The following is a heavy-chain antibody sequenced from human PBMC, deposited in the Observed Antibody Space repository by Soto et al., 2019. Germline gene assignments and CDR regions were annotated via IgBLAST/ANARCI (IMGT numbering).Heavy chain of an antibody. CDR2: INSSGGHT. J-gene: IGHJ3*02. Sequence: QMQLVQSGAEVKKPGASVKGSCKASGYTFTRHYIHWVRQAPGQGLEWMGIINSSGGHTYYAQKFQGRVALITDTSTSTVYMALSSLGSEDTAVYYCARDLLAAGSEALDIWGQGTMVTVSS. CDR1: GYTFTRHY. V-gene: IGHV1-46*01. D-gene: IGHD6-13*01. CDR3: ARDLLAAGSEALDI.